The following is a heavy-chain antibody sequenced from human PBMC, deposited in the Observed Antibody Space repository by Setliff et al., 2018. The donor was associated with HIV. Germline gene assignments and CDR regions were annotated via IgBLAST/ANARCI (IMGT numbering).Heavy chain of an antibody. D-gene: IGHD3-10*01. J-gene: IGHJ4*02. CDR2: SYYSGST. CDR3: ARVGYHGSGRYSFDY. CDR1: GGSISSSSYY. Sequence: SETLSLTCTVSGGSISSSSYYWGWIRQPPGKGLEWIGSSYYSGSTDHNPSLKRRVSISLDTSKNQFSLNLSSVTAAETAVYYCARVGYHGSGRYSFDYWGQGTLVTVSS. V-gene: IGHV4-39*07.